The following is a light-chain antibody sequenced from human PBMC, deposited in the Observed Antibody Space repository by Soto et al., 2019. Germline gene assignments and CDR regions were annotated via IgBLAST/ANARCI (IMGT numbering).Light chain of an antibody. Sequence: DVQMTQSPSTLSASLGDRVTITCRASQSVSNWLAWYQQKPGKAPQVLIYRASTLESGVPSRFSGSGAGTEFTLTISSLQPDDFATYYCQQYNNYPRTFGQGTKVEI. CDR1: QSVSNW. CDR2: RAS. CDR3: QQYNNYPRT. V-gene: IGKV1-5*03. J-gene: IGKJ1*01.